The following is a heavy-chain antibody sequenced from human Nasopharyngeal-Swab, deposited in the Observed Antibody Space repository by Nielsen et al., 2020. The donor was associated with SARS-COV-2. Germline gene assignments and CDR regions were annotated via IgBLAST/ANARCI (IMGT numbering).Heavy chain of an antibody. V-gene: IGHV4-61*08. CDR3: ARVSWDGYYYYYGLDV. J-gene: IGHJ6*02. CDR2: IYYSGST. CDR1: GGSISSGGYY. D-gene: IGHD5-24*01. Sequence: SETLSLTCTVSGGSISSGGYYWSWIRQPPGKGLEWIGYIYYSGSTNYNPSLKSRVTISVDTSKNQFSLKLSSVTAADTAVYYCARVSWDGYYYYYGLDVWGQGTTVTVSS.